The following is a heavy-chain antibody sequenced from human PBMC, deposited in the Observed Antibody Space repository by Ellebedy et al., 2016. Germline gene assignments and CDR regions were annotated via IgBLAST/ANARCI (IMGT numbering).Heavy chain of an antibody. D-gene: IGHD1-7*01. CDR2: MSQDGSEK. CDR3: ATDTGNFWSSDY. J-gene: IGHJ4*02. V-gene: IGHV3-7*04. Sequence: GGSLRLXXTASGLTLSGLWMAWVRQAPGKGLEWVAHMSQDGSEKIYMDPVKGRFTISRDNAKNSLFLQMNSLRVEDTAVYYCATDTGNFWSSDYWGRGTLVTVSS. CDR1: GLTLSGLW.